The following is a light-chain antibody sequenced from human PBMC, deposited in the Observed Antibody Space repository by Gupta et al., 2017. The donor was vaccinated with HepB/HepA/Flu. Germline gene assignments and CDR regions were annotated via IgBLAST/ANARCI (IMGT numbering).Light chain of an antibody. CDR1: QSISVNF. J-gene: IGKJ1*01. V-gene: IGKV3-20*01. CDR3: QQYNTSPYT. CDR2: ATS. Sequence: LLTQSPGTLSLFPGERATLSCRASQSISVNFFVWYQQKRGQAPRLLFYATSRATDIPDRFSGSGSGTDFTLTIDRLEPEDVGVYYCQQYNTSPYTFGQGTKVEIK.